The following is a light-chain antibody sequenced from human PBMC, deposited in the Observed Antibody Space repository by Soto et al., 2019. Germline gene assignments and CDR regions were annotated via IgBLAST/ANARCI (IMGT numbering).Light chain of an antibody. CDR1: QSVSSSY. Sequence: EIVLTQSPGTLSLSPGERATLSCRASQSVSSSYLAWYQQKPGQAPRLLIYGASSRATCIPDRFSGSGSGTDFTLTISRLEPEDFAVYYCQQYGSSPPNTFGQGTQLEIK. V-gene: IGKV3-20*01. CDR3: QQYGSSPPNT. J-gene: IGKJ2*01. CDR2: GAS.